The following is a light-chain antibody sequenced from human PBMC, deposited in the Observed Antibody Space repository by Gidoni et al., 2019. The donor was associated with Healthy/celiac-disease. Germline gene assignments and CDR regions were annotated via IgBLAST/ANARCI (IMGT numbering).Light chain of an antibody. V-gene: IGKV3-15*01. CDR1: QSVSSN. CDR3: QQYNNWPLT. J-gene: IGKJ4*01. CDR2: GAS. Sequence: EIVMTQSPATLSVSQGERATLSCRASQSVSSNLAWYQQKPGQAPRLLIYGASTRATGIPARFSGSGSGTEFTLTISSLQFEDFAVYYCQQYNNWPLTFGGGTKVEIK.